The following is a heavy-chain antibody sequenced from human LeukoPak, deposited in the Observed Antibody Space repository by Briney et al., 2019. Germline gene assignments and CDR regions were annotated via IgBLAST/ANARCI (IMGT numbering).Heavy chain of an antibody. Sequence: PRGSLRLSCAASGFTFGSYWMIWVRQAPGKGLEWVANIKQDGSEKYYVDSVKGRFTISRDNAKNSLYLQMNSMRAEDTAVYYCARAKSLFDSWGQGTLVTVSS. CDR1: GFTFGSYW. V-gene: IGHV3-7*03. D-gene: IGHD3-10*01. CDR2: IKQDGSEK. J-gene: IGHJ4*02. CDR3: ARAKSLFDS.